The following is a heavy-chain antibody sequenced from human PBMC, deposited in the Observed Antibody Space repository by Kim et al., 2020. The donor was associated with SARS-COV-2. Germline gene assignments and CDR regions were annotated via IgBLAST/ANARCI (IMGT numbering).Heavy chain of an antibody. Sequence: SETLSLTCAVSGGSISSGGYSWSWIRQPPGKGLEWIGYIYHSGSTYYNPSLKSRVTISVDRSKSQFSLKLSSVTAADTAVYYCARASPPDFWSGYEPDYWGQGTLVTVSS. CDR3: ARASPPDFWSGYEPDY. CDR2: IYHSGST. CDR1: GGSISSGGYS. J-gene: IGHJ4*02. D-gene: IGHD3-3*01. V-gene: IGHV4-30-2*01.